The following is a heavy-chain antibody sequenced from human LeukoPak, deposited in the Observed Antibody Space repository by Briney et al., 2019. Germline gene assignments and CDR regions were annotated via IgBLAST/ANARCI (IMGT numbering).Heavy chain of an antibody. D-gene: IGHD6-19*01. J-gene: IGHJ5*02. CDR1: GGSISSYY. CDR2: IYYSGST. Sequence: SETLSLTCTVSGGSISSYYWGWIRQPPGKGLEWIGYIYYSGSTNYNPSLKSRVTISVDTSKNQFSPKLSSVTAADTAVYYCARGYSSGWTRFDPWGQGTLVTVSS. V-gene: IGHV4-59*08. CDR3: ARGYSSGWTRFDP.